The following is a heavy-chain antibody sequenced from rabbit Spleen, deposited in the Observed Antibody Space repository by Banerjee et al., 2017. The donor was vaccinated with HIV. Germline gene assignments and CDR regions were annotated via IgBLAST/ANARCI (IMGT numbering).Heavy chain of an antibody. CDR1: GFDFSTYYM. J-gene: IGHJ6*01. D-gene: IGHD4-1*01. Sequence: EQLKESGGGLVQPGGSLKLSCKGSGFDFSTYYMSWVRQAPGKGLEWIGYIDPFFGTTYYASWAKGRFTISKTSSTTVTLQMTSLTAADTATYFCARYYIFYGMDLWGQGTLVTVS. V-gene: IGHV1S45*01. CDR2: IDPFFGTT. CDR3: ARYYIFYGMDL.